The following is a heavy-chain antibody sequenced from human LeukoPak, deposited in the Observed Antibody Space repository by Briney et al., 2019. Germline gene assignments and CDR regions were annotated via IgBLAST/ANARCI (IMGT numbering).Heavy chain of an antibody. Sequence: GGSLRLSCAASGFTFSSYSMNWVRQAPGTGLECVSSISSSSSYIYYADSVKGRFTISRDNAKNSLYLQMNSLRAEDTAVYYCLGTYYYDSSGYYYVDSWGQGTLVTVSS. V-gene: IGHV3-21*01. CDR1: GFTFSSYS. J-gene: IGHJ4*02. CDR3: LGTYYYDSSGYYYVDS. CDR2: ISSSSSYI. D-gene: IGHD3-22*01.